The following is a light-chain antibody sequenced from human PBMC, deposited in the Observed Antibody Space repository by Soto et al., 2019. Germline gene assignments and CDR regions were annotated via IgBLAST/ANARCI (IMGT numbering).Light chain of an antibody. CDR3: SSYTSSSTPYV. CDR1: SRDVGGYNY. Sequence: QSVLTQPASVSGSPGQSITISCTGTSRDVGGYNYVSWYQQHPGKAPKLMIYEVSNRPSGVSNRFSGYKSGNTASLTISGLQAEDEADYYCSSYTSSSTPYVFGTGTKLTVL. CDR2: EVS. V-gene: IGLV2-14*01. J-gene: IGLJ1*01.